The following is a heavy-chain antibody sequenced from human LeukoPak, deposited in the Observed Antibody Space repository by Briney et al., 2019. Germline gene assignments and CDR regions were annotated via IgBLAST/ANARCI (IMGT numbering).Heavy chain of an antibody. CDR3: ARTLVGATEYYFDY. D-gene: IGHD1-26*01. J-gene: IGHJ4*02. Sequence: SETLSLTCTVSGGSISSYYWSWIRQPPGKGLEWIGYIYYSGSTNYNPSLKSRVTISVDTSKNQFSLKLSSVTAADTAVYYCARTLVGATEYYFDYWGQGTLVTVSS. V-gene: IGHV4-59*01. CDR2: IYYSGST. CDR1: GGSISSYY.